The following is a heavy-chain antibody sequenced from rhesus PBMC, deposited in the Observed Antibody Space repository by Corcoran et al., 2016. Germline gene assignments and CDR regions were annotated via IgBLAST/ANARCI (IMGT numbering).Heavy chain of an antibody. D-gene: IGHD5-24*01. J-gene: IGHJ4*01. V-gene: IGHV4-173*01. CDR2: ISGSGGST. Sequence: QLQLQESGPGLVKPSETLSLTCAVSVDSISSNYWSWIRPPPGKGLEWIGRISGSGGSTDFNHSLKSRVTISTDTSKNQFSLKLSSVTAADTAVDYCARLLRRTAGTVIAGRFDYWGQGVLVTVSS. CDR3: ARLLRRTAGTVIAGRFDY. CDR1: VDSISSNY.